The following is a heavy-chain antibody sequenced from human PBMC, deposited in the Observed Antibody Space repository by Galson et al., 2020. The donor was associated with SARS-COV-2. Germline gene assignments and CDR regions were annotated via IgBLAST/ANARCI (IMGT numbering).Heavy chain of an antibody. Sequence: QAGGSLRLSCTASGFTFGDYAMSWFRQAPGKGQEWVGFIRSKAYGGTTEYAASVKGRFTISRDDSKSIAYLQMNSLKTEDTAVYYCTRVGETTVTTGWFDPWGQGTLVTVSS. J-gene: IGHJ5*02. CDR2: IRSKAYGGTT. CDR3: TRVGETTVTTGWFDP. V-gene: IGHV3-49*03. D-gene: IGHD4-17*01. CDR1: GFTFGDYA.